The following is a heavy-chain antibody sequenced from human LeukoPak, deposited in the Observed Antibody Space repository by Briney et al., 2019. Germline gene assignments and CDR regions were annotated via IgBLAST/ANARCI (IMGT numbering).Heavy chain of an antibody. CDR2: IDPNSGGT. Sequence: ASVKVSCKASGYTFTGYYMHWVRQAPGQGLEWMGWIDPNSGGTNYAQKFQGRGTMTRETSISTAYMALSRLRSDDTAVYYCARDHGPEYSSGWYFADYWGQGTLVTASS. J-gene: IGHJ4*02. CDR1: GYTFTGYY. D-gene: IGHD6-19*01. CDR3: ARDHGPEYSSGWYFADY. V-gene: IGHV1-2*02.